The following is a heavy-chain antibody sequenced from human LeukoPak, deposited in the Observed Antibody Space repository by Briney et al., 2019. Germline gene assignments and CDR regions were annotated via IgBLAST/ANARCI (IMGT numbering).Heavy chain of an antibody. CDR1: GYTFTSYY. CDR2: INPSGGST. J-gene: IGHJ4*02. D-gene: IGHD6-19*01. CDR3: ARDRGGVVPTRSGWHPTDY. V-gene: IGHV1-46*01. Sequence: ASVKVSCKASGYTFTSYYMHWVRQAPGQGLEWMGIINPSGGSTSYAQKFQGRVTMTRDTSTSTVYMELSSLRSEDTAVYYCARDRGGVVPTRSGWHPTDYWGQGTLVTVSS.